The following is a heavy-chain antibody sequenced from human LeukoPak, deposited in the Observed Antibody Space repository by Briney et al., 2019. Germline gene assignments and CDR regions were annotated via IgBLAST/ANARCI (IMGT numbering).Heavy chain of an antibody. CDR3: ARRCSSTSCYND. Sequence: SVKVSCKASGGTFSSYTISWVRQAPGQGLEWMGRIIPILGIANYAQKFQGRVTITADKSTGTAYMELSSLRSEDTAVYYCARRCSSTSCYNDWGQGTLVTVSS. D-gene: IGHD2-2*02. J-gene: IGHJ4*02. V-gene: IGHV1-69*02. CDR2: IIPILGIA. CDR1: GGTFSSYT.